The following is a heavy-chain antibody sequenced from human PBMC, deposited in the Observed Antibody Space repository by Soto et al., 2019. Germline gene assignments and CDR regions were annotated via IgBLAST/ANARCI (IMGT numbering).Heavy chain of an antibody. D-gene: IGHD1-1*01. Sequence: PETLSLTCAVSGGSIRSSHSWSWVRQPPGKGLELIGEIYQSGSTNYNPSLKSRVTISVDKSKNQFSLELKSVTAADTAVYFCARAVALPGLFYFDSWGQGTLVTVSS. CDR2: IYQSGST. CDR1: GGSIRSSHS. V-gene: IGHV4-4*01. J-gene: IGHJ4*01. CDR3: ARAVALPGLFYFDS.